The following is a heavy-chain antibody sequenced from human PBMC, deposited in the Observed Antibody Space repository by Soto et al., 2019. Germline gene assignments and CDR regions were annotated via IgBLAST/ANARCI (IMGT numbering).Heavy chain of an antibody. Sequence: PGGSLRLSCAASGFTFSNYWMSWVRQAPGRGLEWVANIKQDGSETYYVDSVKGRFTISRDNAKNSLYLQMNSLRAEDTAVYYCARDLSQVSTYYDILTGRAGFDPWGQGTLVTVSS. CDR2: IKQDGSET. V-gene: IGHV3-7*01. CDR3: ARDLSQVSTYYDILTGRAGFDP. D-gene: IGHD3-9*01. CDR1: GFTFSNYW. J-gene: IGHJ5*02.